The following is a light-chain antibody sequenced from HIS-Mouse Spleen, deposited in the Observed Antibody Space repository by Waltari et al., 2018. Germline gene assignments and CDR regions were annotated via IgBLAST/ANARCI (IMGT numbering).Light chain of an antibody. J-gene: IGLJ1*01. Sequence: QSALTQPASVSGSPGQSITISCTGTSRYVGGYTYVSWYQQHPGKAPKLMIYEVSNRPSGVSNRFSGSKSGNTASLTISGLQAEDEADYYCSSYTSSSTYVFGTGTKVTVL. V-gene: IGLV2-14*01. CDR1: SRYVGGYTY. CDR3: SSYTSSSTYV. CDR2: EVS.